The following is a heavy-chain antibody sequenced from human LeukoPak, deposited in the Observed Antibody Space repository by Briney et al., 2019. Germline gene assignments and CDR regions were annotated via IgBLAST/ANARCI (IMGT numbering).Heavy chain of an antibody. CDR2: IYYSGST. D-gene: IGHD3-3*01. CDR1: GGSISSGGYY. CDR3: ARVSYDFNYFDY. Sequence: PSETLSLTCTVSGGSISSGGYYWSWLRQHPGKGLEWIRYIYYSGSTYYNPSLKSRVTISVDTSKNQFSLKLSSVTAADTAVYYCARVSYDFNYFDYWGQGTLVTVSS. J-gene: IGHJ4*02. V-gene: IGHV4-31*03.